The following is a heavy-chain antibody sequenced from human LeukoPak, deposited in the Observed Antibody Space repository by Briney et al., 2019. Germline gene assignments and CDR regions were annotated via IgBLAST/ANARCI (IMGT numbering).Heavy chain of an antibody. V-gene: IGHV4-4*07. Sequence: PSQTLSLTCTVSGDSISSYYWSWIRQPAGKGLEWVGRIYSSGSTNYNPSFKSRVTMSVDTSKNQFSLKLSSVTAADTAVYYCARAQEGAAAGTFHYYYYMDVWGKGTTVTVSS. CDR3: ARAQEGAAAGTFHYYYYMDV. J-gene: IGHJ6*03. CDR1: GDSISSYY. D-gene: IGHD6-13*01. CDR2: IYSSGST.